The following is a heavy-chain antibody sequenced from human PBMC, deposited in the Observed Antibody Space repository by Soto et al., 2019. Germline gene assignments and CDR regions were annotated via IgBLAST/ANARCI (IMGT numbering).Heavy chain of an antibody. J-gene: IGHJ4*02. Sequence: QITLKESGPTLVKPTQTLTLTCTFSGFSLSTTRVGVGWIRQPPGEALEWLALLYWDDDKLYRPSLKRRLTITKDTSKTQVVLTLTNMDPVDTATYYCAHSKTSGMRYYFDYWGQGTLVTVSS. CDR1: GFSLSTTRVG. V-gene: IGHV2-5*06. CDR2: LYWDDDK. CDR3: AHSKTSGMRYYFDY.